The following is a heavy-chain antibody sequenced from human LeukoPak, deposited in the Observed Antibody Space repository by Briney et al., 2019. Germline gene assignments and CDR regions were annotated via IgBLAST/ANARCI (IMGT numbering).Heavy chain of an antibody. J-gene: IGHJ6*02. V-gene: IGHV3-30-3*01. CDR2: ISYDGSNK. D-gene: IGHD2-8*01. CDR3: ARALLTSYYYGMDV. CDR1: GFTFSSYA. Sequence: GRSLRLSCAASGFTFSSYAMHWVRQAPGKGLEWVAVISYDGSNKYYAGSVKGRFTISRDNSKNTLYLQMNSLRAEDTAVYYCARALLTSYYYGMDVWGQGTTVTVSS.